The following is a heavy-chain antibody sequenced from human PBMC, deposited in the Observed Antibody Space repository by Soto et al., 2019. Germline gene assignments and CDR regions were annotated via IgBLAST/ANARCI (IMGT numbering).Heavy chain of an antibody. CDR2: LASSGFI. CDR1: GFTFSDYY. D-gene: IGHD4-17*01. Sequence: QVQLVESGGGLVKPGGSLRLSCAASGFTFSDYYMSWIRQAPGKGLEWVSSLASSGFIAYADSGKDRFTISRDNAKNCLHLQMNRRRAEDTAVYYCARDYYGNFDSWGQGTRVTVSS. V-gene: IGHV3-11*04. CDR3: ARDYYGNFDS. J-gene: IGHJ4*02.